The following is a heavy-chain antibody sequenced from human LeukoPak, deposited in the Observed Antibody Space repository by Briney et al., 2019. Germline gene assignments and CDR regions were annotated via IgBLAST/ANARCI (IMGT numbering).Heavy chain of an antibody. J-gene: IGHJ4*02. CDR1: GGTFSSYA. Sequence: GASVKVSCKASGGTFSSYAISWVRQAPGQGLEWMGGIIPIFGTANYAQKFQGRVTITTDESTSTAYMELSSLRSEDTAVYYCARDSSVVGPTSRYFDYWGQGTLVTVSS. D-gene: IGHD1-26*01. CDR3: ARDSSVVGPTSRYFDY. V-gene: IGHV1-69*05. CDR2: IIPIFGTA.